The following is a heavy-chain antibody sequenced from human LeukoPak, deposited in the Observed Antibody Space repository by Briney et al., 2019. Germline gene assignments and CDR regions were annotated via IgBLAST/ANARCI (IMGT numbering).Heavy chain of an antibody. CDR2: IYYSGST. J-gene: IGHJ3*02. CDR3: ARVSTYYYDSRGHHAFDI. Sequence: PSETLSLTCTVSGGSISSYYWSWIRQPPGKGLEWMGYIYYSGSTNYNPSLKSRVTISVDTSKNQFSLKLSSVIAADTAVYYCARVSTYYYDSRGHHAFDIWGQGTMVTVSS. V-gene: IGHV4-59*12. D-gene: IGHD3-22*01. CDR1: GGSISSYY.